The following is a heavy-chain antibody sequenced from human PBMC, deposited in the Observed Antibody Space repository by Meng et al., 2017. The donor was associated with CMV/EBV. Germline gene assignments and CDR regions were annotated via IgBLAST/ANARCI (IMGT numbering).Heavy chain of an antibody. CDR3: ANYRFNSMMDY. CDR2: IYYSGTT. D-gene: IGHD2/OR15-2a*01. J-gene: IGHJ4*02. Sequence: TCTVSGGAFSSSSYYWGWIRQPPGKGLEWIGSIYYSGTTYYNPSLKSRVTISVDTSKNQFSLNLNSVTAADTAVYYCANYRFNSMMDYWGQGSLVTSPQ. V-gene: IGHV4-39*07. CDR1: GGAFSSSSYY.